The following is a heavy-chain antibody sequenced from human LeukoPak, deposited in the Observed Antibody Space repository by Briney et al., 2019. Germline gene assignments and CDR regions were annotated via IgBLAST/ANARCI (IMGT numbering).Heavy chain of an antibody. Sequence: GGSLRLSCAASGFTFSSYEMNWVRQAPGKGLEWVSGISSIDGSTYYADSVKGRFTVSRDNSKNTLYLQMNSLRAEDTAVYYCAKVASGSYYNWPFDYWGQGTLVTVSS. CDR2: ISSIDGST. J-gene: IGHJ4*02. CDR1: GFTFSSYE. V-gene: IGHV3-23*01. CDR3: AKVASGSYYNWPFDY. D-gene: IGHD1-26*01.